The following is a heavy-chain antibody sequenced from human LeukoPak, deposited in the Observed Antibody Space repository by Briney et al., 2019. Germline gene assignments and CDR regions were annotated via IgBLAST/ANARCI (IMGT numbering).Heavy chain of an antibody. J-gene: IGHJ4*02. D-gene: IGHD2-8*01. V-gene: IGHV3-23*01. CDR3: ARALGYCTNGVCSPSLYFDS. CDR1: GFTFSSYA. CDR2: ISGSGGST. Sequence: GGSLRLSCAASGFTFSSYALSWVRQAPGKGLEWVSVISGSGGSTYYADSVKGRFTISRDNSKNTLYLQMNSLRAEDTAVYYCARALGYCTNGVCSPSLYFDSWGQGTLVTVSS.